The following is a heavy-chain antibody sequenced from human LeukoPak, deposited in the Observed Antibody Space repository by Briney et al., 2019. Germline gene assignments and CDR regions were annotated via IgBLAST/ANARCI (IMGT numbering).Heavy chain of an antibody. CDR3: AKTRASSTWYSGLGY. J-gene: IGHJ4*02. V-gene: IGHV3-9*01. D-gene: IGHD6-13*01. CDR1: ASTFDDYA. Sequence: PGRSLRLSCVAPASTFDDYATHWVRQAPGKGLEWVSGITWNSGSIGYADSVKGRFTVSRDNAKNSLYLQMDSLRAEDTALYYCAKTRASSTWYSGLGYWGQGTLVTVSS. CDR2: ITWNSGSI.